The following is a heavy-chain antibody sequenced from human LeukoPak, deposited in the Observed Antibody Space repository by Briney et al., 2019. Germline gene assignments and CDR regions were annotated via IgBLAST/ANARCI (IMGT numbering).Heavy chain of an antibody. CDR1: GGTFSSYA. CDR2: IIPIFGTA. D-gene: IGHD6-19*01. J-gene: IGHJ2*01. Sequence: SVKVSCKASGGTFSSYAISWVRQAPGQGLEWMGGIIPIFGTANYAQKFQGRVTITTDESTSTAYMELSSLRSEDTAVYYCARGPSGHSSGWNPYWYFDLWGRGTLVTVSS. V-gene: IGHV1-69*05. CDR3: ARGPSGHSSGWNPYWYFDL.